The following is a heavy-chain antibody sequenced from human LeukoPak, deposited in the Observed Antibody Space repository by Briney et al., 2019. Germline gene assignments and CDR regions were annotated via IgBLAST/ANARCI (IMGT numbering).Heavy chain of an antibody. Sequence: GKSLRLSCAASGFSFSTYSMHWVRQAPGKGLEWVAVILYDGSNEYYADSEKGRFTISRDNFRNILYLQINSLRTEDTAVYYCAREGAVAGDMDYWGQGTLVTVSS. CDR3: AREGAVAGDMDY. CDR2: ILYDGSNE. V-gene: IGHV3-30*04. D-gene: IGHD6-19*01. J-gene: IGHJ4*02. CDR1: GFSFSTYS.